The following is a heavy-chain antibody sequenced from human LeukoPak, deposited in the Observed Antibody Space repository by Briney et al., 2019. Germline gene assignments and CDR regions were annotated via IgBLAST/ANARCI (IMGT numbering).Heavy chain of an antibody. CDR2: INHSGST. V-gene: IGHV4-34*01. Sequence: SETLSLTCAVYGGSFSGYYWSWIRQPPGKGLEWIGEINHSGSTNYNPSLKSRVTISVDTSKNQFSLKLSSVTAADTAVYYCARGASRASDYWGQGTLVTVSS. CDR1: GGSFSGYY. CDR3: ARGASRASDY. J-gene: IGHJ4*02.